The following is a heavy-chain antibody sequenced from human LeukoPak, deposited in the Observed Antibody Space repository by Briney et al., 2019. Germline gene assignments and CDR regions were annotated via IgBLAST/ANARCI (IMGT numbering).Heavy chain of an antibody. CDR2: ITSKAYGGTT. V-gene: IGHV3-49*04. CDR3: TREVERGGSYWGGDS. J-gene: IGHJ4*02. CDR1: GFNFEDHA. D-gene: IGHD1-26*01. Sequence: PGGSLRLSCATSGFNFEDHAINWVRQAPGKGLEWVGLITSKAYGGTTELAASVKGRFSISRDESKPIAYLQMNSLKIGDTGVYYCTREVERGGSYWGGDSWGQGTQVTVSS.